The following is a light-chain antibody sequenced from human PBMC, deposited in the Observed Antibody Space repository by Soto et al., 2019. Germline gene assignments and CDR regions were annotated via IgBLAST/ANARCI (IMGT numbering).Light chain of an antibody. Sequence: EIVMTQSPATLSVSPGERATLSCRASQSVSSYLAWYQQKPGQAPRLLIYDASTRATGIPARFSASGSETDFTLTLSSIEPEEFAVDDCQQRTDWITVGQGTRLEIK. CDR2: DAS. J-gene: IGKJ5*01. CDR1: QSVSSY. V-gene: IGKV3-11*01. CDR3: QQRTDWIT.